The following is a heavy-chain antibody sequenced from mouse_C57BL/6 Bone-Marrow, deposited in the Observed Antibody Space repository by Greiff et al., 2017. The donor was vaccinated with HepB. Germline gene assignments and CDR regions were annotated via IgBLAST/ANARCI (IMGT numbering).Heavy chain of an antibody. Sequence: VQLQQSGAELVRPGTSVKMSCKASGYTFTNYWIGWAKQRPEHGLEWIGDIYPGGGYTNYNEKFKGKATLTADKSSSTAYMQFSSLTSEDSAIYYCARIFGSRYFDVWGTGTTVTVSS. J-gene: IGHJ1*03. V-gene: IGHV1-63*01. CDR3: ARIFGSRYFDV. CDR2: IYPGGGYT. D-gene: IGHD1-1*01. CDR1: GYTFTNYW.